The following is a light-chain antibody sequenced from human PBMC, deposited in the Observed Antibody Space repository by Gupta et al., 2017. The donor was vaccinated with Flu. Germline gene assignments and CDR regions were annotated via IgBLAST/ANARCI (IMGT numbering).Light chain of an antibody. Sequence: ISCRSSQRLLHSNGYNYLDWYLQKPGQSPQLMIYLGSNRASGVPDRFSGSGSGTDFTLKISSVEAEDVGVYYCMQALQATWTFGQGTKVEIK. CDR1: QRLLHSNGYNY. CDR3: MQALQATWT. V-gene: IGKV2-28*01. J-gene: IGKJ1*01. CDR2: LGS.